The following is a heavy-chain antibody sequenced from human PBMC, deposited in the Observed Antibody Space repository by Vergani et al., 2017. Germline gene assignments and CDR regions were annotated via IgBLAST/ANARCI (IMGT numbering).Heavy chain of an antibody. Sequence: EVQLVQSGAEVKKPGESLKISCKGSGYSFTNYWIGWVRQMPGKGLEWMGILHPGDSDTRYSPSFQGQVTISADKSISTAYLQWGSLKASDTAMYYCAKVLPEQRWLPGDWGQGTLVTVSS. CDR1: GYSFTNYW. CDR3: AKVLPEQRWLPGD. V-gene: IGHV5-51*01. D-gene: IGHD5-24*01. CDR2: LHPGDSDT. J-gene: IGHJ4*02.